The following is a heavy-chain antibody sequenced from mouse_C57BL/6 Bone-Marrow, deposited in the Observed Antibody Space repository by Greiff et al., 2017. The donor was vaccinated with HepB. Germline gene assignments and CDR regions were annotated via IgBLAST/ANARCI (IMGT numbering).Heavy chain of an antibody. V-gene: IGHV7-1*01. CDR3: ARDAWMDY. CDR1: GFTFSDFY. CDR2: SRNKANDNTT. Sequence: EVQRVESGGGLVQSGRSLRLSCATSGFTFSDFYMEWVRQAPGKGLEWIAASRNKANDNTTEYSASVKGRFIVSRDTSQSILYLQMNALRAEDTAIYYCARDAWMDYWGQGTSVTVSS. J-gene: IGHJ4*01.